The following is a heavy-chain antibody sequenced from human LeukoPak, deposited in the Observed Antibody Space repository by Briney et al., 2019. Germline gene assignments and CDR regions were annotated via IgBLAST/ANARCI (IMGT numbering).Heavy chain of an antibody. CDR1: GGSISSYY. Sequence: NSSETLSLTCTVSGGSISSYYWSWIRQPPGKGLEWIGYIYYSGSTNYNPSLKSRVTISVDTSKNQFSLKLSSVTAADTAVYYCARHGGVVFGGVLYFDYWGQGTLVTVSS. CDR2: IYYSGST. V-gene: IGHV4-59*08. CDR3: ARHGGVVFGGVLYFDY. D-gene: IGHD3-16*01. J-gene: IGHJ4*02.